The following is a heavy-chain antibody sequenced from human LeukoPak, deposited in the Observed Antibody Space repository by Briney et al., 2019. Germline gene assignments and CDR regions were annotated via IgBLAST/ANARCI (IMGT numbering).Heavy chain of an antibody. J-gene: IGHJ6*03. CDR3: AREWGGDTAMDADYYYYYMDV. V-gene: IGHV1-46*01. CDR2: INPSGGST. Sequence: SSEQVSCKASGYTFTRYYMLWVRQAPGQEREWMGIINPSGGSTSYAQKFQGKVTMTRDMSTSTVYMELSSLRSEDTAVYYCAREWGGDTAMDADYYYYYMDVWGKGTTVTVS. CDR1: GYTFTRYY. D-gene: IGHD5-18*01.